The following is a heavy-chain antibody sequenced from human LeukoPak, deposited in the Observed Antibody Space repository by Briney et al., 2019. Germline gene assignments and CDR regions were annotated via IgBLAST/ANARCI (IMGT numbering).Heavy chain of an antibody. J-gene: IGHJ3*02. Sequence: SETLSLTCTVSGVSISSSSYYWGWIRQPPGKGLEWIGGIYYSGSTYYNPSLKSRVTISVDTSKNQFSLKLSPVTAADTAVYYCARHSSTPYAFDIWGQGTMVTVSS. CDR3: ARHSSTPYAFDI. V-gene: IGHV4-39*01. CDR2: IYYSGST. D-gene: IGHD6-13*01. CDR1: GVSISSSSYY.